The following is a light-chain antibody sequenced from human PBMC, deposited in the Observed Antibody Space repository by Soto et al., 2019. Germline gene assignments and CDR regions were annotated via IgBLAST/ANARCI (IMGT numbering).Light chain of an antibody. Sequence: QSVLTQPPSVSAAPGQKVTISCSGSSSNIGNNYVSWYQHLPGTAPKLLIYENNKRPSGIPDRFSGSKSGTSATLGITGLQTGDEADYFCGSWDSSLSAGFYVFGTGTKLTVL. CDR3: GSWDSSLSAGFYV. CDR2: ENN. J-gene: IGLJ1*01. CDR1: SSNIGNNY. V-gene: IGLV1-51*02.